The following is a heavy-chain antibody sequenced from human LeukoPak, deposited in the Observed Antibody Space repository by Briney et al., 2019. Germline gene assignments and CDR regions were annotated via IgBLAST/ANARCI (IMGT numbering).Heavy chain of an antibody. D-gene: IGHD3-10*01. CDR2: IYYSGST. J-gene: IGHJ5*02. CDR3: ARDRGPRSLRWFGVNNWFDP. CDR1: GGSISSYY. V-gene: IGHV4-59*01. Sequence: PSETLSLTCTVSGGSISSYYWSWIRQPPGKGLEWIGYIYYSGSTNYNPSLKSRVTISVDTSKNQFSLKLSSVTAEDTAVYYCARDRGPRSLRWFGVNNWFDPWGQGTLVTVSS.